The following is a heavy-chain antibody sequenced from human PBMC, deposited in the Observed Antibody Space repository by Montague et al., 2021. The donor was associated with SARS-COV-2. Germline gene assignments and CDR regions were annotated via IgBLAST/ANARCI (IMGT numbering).Heavy chain of an antibody. D-gene: IGHD3-10*01. J-gene: IGHJ6*01. CDR3: ARDDIVLQGVTKGMDV. CDR2: MYYSGSP. CDR1: GGPISSSNYY. V-gene: IGHV4-39*07. Sequence: SETLSLTCTVSGGPISSSNYYWGWIRQPPGKGLERIGNMYYSGSPYFHRYLKRRVTISIDTSKNQFSLKLSSVPDAGTAVYYCARDDIVLQGVTKGMDVWGQGTTVIV.